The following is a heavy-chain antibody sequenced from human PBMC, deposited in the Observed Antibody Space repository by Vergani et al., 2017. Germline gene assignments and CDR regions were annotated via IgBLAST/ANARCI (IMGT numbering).Heavy chain of an antibody. CDR1: GYTFTSYG. D-gene: IGHD6-19*01. Sequence: QVQLVQSGAEVKKPGASVKVSCKASGYTFTSYGISWVRQAPGQGLEWMGWISAYNGNTNYAQKLQGRVTMTTDTSTSTAYMELRSLRSDDTAVYYCAGDAGHRPWLGSLSWYFDLWGRGTLVTVSS. V-gene: IGHV1-18*01. J-gene: IGHJ2*01. CDR3: AGDAGHRPWLGSLSWYFDL. CDR2: ISAYNGNT.